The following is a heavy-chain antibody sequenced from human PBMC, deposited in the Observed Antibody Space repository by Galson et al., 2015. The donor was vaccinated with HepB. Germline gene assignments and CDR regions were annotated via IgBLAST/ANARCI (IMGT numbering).Heavy chain of an antibody. CDR1: RFSLRTSGVS. J-gene: IGHJ4*02. Sequence: PALVKPTQTLTLTCTFSRFSLRTSGVSVGWIRQPPGKALEWLGLIYGIDNKRYSPSLRSRLTITKGTSNNQVVLTMTNMDPVDTATYFCAHSLGLVGPFFDYWGQGILVTVSS. V-gene: IGHV2-5*01. CDR2: IYGIDNK. D-gene: IGHD2-8*02. CDR3: AHSLGLVGPFFDY.